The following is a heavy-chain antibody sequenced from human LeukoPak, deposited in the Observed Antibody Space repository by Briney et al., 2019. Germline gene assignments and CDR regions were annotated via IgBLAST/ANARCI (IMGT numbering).Heavy chain of an antibody. CDR1: GFTFSSYW. V-gene: IGHV3-66*01. CDR2: IHSGGST. D-gene: IGHD1-1*01. Sequence: GGSLRLSCAASGFTFSSYWMSWVRQAPGKGLEWVSVIHSGGSTYYADSVKGRFTISRDNSKNTLYLQMNSLRAEDTAVYYCARDLGDNWNDYFGTFDIWGQGTMVTVSS. J-gene: IGHJ3*02. CDR3: ARDLGDNWNDYFGTFDI.